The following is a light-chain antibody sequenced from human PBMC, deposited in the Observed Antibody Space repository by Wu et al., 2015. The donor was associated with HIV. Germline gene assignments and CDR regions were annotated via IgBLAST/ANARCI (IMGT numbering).Light chain of an antibody. V-gene: IGKV1-NL1*01. CDR1: QDVYSS. J-gene: IGKJ1*01. CDR3: QQYYATPRT. Sequence: DIQMTQSPSSLSASVGDRVSVTCRTSQDVYSSLAWFQKRPGEAPKLLLYGASRLGSGIPSRFSGSGSGMDYTLTITSLQPEDFTTYFCQQYYATPRTFGPGTKVEV. CDR2: GAS.